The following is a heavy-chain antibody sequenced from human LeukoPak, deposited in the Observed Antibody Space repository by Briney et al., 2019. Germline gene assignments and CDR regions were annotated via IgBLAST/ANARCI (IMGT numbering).Heavy chain of an antibody. J-gene: IGHJ5*02. Sequence: PSETLSLTCAVYGESFSGYYWRWLRQPPGKGLEWIGEFKHSGSTNYTPSLKSRVTISVDKSKNQFSLKLSSVTAADTAEYYCARGVDSSSWFNRVNWFDPWGQGTLVTVSS. V-gene: IGHV4-34*01. CDR2: FKHSGST. CDR1: GESFSGYY. D-gene: IGHD6-13*01. CDR3: ARGVDSSSWFNRVNWFDP.